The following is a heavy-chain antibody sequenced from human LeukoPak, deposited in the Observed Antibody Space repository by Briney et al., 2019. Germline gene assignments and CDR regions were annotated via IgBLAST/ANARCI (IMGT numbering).Heavy chain of an antibody. V-gene: IGHV1-24*01. Sequence: ASVKVSCKVSGYTLTELSMHWVRQAPGKGLEWMGGFDPEDGETIYAQKFQGRVTMTEDTSTDTAYVELSSLRSEDTAVYYCATDHYYGSGSYEYYWGQGTLVTVSS. CDR1: GYTLTELS. CDR3: ATDHYYGSGSYEYY. D-gene: IGHD3-10*01. J-gene: IGHJ4*02. CDR2: FDPEDGET.